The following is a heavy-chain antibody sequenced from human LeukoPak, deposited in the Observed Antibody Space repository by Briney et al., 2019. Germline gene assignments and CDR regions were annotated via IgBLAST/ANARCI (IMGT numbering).Heavy chain of an antibody. J-gene: IGHJ4*02. CDR3: ARASYSSSWPPYFDY. CDR1: GFTFSSYS. D-gene: IGHD6-13*01. CDR2: INHSGST. Sequence: GSLRLSCAASGFTFSSYSMNWVRQPPGKGLGWIGEINHSGSTNYNPSLKSRVTISVDTSKNQFSLKLSSVTAADTAVYYCARASYSSSWPPYFDYWGQGTLVTVSS. V-gene: IGHV4-34*01.